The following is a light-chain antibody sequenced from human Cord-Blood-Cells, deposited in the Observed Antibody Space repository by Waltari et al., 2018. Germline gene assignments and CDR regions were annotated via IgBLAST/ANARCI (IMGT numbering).Light chain of an antibody. Sequence: QSALTQPPSVSGSPGQSITISCTGTSSDVGGYNYVSWYQQNPGKAPKLMIYDVSKRPSGVSNRFSGSKSSNTASLTISGLQAEDEADYYCSSYTSSSTLVFGGGTKLTVL. CDR3: SSYTSSSTLV. CDR2: DVS. V-gene: IGLV2-14*01. J-gene: IGLJ3*02. CDR1: SSDVGGYNY.